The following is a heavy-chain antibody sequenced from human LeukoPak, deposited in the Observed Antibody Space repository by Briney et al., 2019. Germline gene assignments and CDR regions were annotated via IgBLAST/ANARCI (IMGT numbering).Heavy chain of an antibody. D-gene: IGHD4-17*01. CDR3: ARVFDYGAPQARLGFDY. J-gene: IGHJ4*02. CDR1: GGSISSGDYY. Sequence: PSETLTLTCTVSGGSISSGDYYWSWIRQPPGKGLEWIWYIYYSGSTYYNPSLKSRVTISVDTSKNQFSLKLSSVTAADTAVYYCARVFDYGAPQARLGFDYWGQGTLVTVSS. CDR2: IYYSGST. V-gene: IGHV4-30-4*01.